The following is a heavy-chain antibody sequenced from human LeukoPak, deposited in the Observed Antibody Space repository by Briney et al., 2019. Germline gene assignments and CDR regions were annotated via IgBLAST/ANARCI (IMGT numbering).Heavy chain of an antibody. CDR1: GFTFSSYS. J-gene: IGHJ4*02. CDR3: ARDSRVATVLDY. CDR2: ISSSSSTI. Sequence: GGSLRLSCAASGFTFSSYSMNWVRQAPGKGLEWVSYISSSSSTIHYADSVKGRFTISRDNAKNSLYLQMNSLRAEDTAVYYCARDSRVATVLDYWGQGTLVTVSS. D-gene: IGHD5-12*01. V-gene: IGHV3-48*04.